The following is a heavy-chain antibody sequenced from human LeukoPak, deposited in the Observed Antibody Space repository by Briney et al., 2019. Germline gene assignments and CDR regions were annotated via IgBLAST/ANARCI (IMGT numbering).Heavy chain of an antibody. CDR1: GYTFTSYA. CDR2: INAGNGNT. D-gene: IGHD4-17*01. V-gene: IGHV1-3*01. J-gene: IGHJ4*02. Sequence: EASVKVSCKASGYTFTSYAMHWVRQAPGQRLEWMGWINAGNGNTIYSQKFQGRVTITRDTSASTAYMELSSLRSEDTAVYYCARDRVMTTVTTELDYWGQGTLVTVSS. CDR3: ARDRVMTTVTTELDY.